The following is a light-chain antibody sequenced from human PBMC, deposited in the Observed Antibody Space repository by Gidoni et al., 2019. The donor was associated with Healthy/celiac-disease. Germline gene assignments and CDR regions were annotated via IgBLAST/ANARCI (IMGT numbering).Light chain of an antibody. J-gene: IGKJ4*01. Sequence: AIRMTQFPSSFPASTGDRVTITCRASQGISSYLAWYQQQPGKAPKLLIYAASTLQSGVPSRFSGSGSGTDFTLTISCLQSEDFATYYCQQYFNYPLTFGGGTKVEIK. V-gene: IGKV1-8*01. CDR3: QQYFNYPLT. CDR2: AAS. CDR1: QGISSY.